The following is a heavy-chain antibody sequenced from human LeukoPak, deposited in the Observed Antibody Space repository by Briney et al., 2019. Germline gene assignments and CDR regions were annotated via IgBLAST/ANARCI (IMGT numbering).Heavy chain of an antibody. Sequence: SETLSLTCAVYGGSFSGYYWSWIRQPPGKGLEWIGEINHSGSTNYNPSLKSRVTISVDTSKNQFSLKLSSVTAADTAVYYCVRRNSRGYDGSEYFDYWGQGSLVAVSS. CDR1: GGSFSGYY. CDR3: VRRNSRGYDGSEYFDY. J-gene: IGHJ4*02. D-gene: IGHD3-16*01. CDR2: INHSGST. V-gene: IGHV4-34*01.